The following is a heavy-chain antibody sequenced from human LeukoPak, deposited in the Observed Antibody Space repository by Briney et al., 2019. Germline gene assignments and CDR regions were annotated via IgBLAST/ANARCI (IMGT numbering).Heavy chain of an antibody. Sequence: GGSLRLSCAASGFTFSSYWMSWVRQAPGKGLEWVANIKQDGSEKYYVDSVKGRFTISRDNAKNPLYLQMNSLRAEDTAVYYCAREDYGGNSGNFDYWGQGTLVTVSS. CDR3: AREDYGGNSGNFDY. V-gene: IGHV3-7*01. D-gene: IGHD4-23*01. CDR1: GFTFSSYW. J-gene: IGHJ4*02. CDR2: IKQDGSEK.